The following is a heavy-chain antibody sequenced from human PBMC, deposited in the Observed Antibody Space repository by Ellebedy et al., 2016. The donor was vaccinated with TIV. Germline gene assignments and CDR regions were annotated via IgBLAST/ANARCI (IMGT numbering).Heavy chain of an antibody. CDR1: GFTFSTYS. J-gene: IGHJ4*02. CDR3: ARDPPGIAASGPYK. Sequence: GESLKLSCVGSGFTFSTYSMNWLRQAPGKGLEWVSLIYSGGDTVYADSVKGRFTISRDSSKNTLYLQMNSLRAEDTAVYYCARDPPGIAASGPYKWGQGTLVTVSS. D-gene: IGHD6-13*01. V-gene: IGHV3-53*01. CDR2: IYSGGDT.